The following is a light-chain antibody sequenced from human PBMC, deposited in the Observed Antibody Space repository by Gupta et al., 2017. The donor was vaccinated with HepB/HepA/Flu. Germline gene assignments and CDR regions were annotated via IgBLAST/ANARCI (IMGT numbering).Light chain of an antibody. CDR2: RNN. V-gene: IGLV1-47*01. J-gene: IGLJ3*02. Sequence: QSVLTQPSSASGTPGQRGTISCSGSSSNIGSNYVYWYQQLPGTAPKLLIYRNNQRPSGVPDRFSGSKSGTSASLAISGLRSEDEADYYCAAWDDSLSAMFGGGTKLTVL. CDR1: SSNIGSNY. CDR3: AAWDDSLSAM.